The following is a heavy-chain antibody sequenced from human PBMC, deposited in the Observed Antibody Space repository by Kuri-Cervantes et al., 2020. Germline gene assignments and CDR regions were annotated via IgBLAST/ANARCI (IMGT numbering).Heavy chain of an antibody. CDR3: ATVAAAGTLFDY. V-gene: IGHV1-18*01. CDR1: GYTFTSYG. CDR2: ISAYNGNT. Sequence: ASVKVSCKASGYTFTSYGISWVRQAPGQGLEWMGWISAYNGNTNYAQKFQGRVTMTEDTSTDTAYMELSSLRSEDTAVYYCATVAAAGTLFDYWGQGTLVTVSS. D-gene: IGHD6-13*01. J-gene: IGHJ4*02.